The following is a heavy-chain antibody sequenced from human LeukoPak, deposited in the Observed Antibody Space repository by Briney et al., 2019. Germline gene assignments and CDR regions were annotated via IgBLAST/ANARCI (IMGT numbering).Heavy chain of an antibody. J-gene: IGHJ4*02. Sequence: SETLSLTCSVSGDSISSGGYYWSWIRQHPGKGLEWIGYISYSGNTYYNPSLKSRAAISADTPKNQFSLKLSSTTAADTAVYYCARAPVATPSEFDYWGQGTLVTVSS. CDR3: ARAPVATPSEFDY. CDR1: GDSISSGGYY. V-gene: IGHV4-31*03. CDR2: ISYSGNT. D-gene: IGHD5-12*01.